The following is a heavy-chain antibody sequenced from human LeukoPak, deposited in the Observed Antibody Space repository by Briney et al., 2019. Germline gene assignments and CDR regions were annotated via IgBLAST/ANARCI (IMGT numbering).Heavy chain of an antibody. J-gene: IGHJ4*02. CDR1: GFTFSSYW. CDR3: AKANWVSNADAVW. V-gene: IGHV3-74*01. CDR2: INSDGSST. Sequence: QTGGSLRLSCAASGFTFSSYWMHWVRQAPRKGLVWVSRINSDGSSTSYADSVKGRFTLSRDDSRNTVYLQLNNLRVEDTAIYYCAKANWVSNADAVWWGQGTQVTVSS. D-gene: IGHD3-16*01.